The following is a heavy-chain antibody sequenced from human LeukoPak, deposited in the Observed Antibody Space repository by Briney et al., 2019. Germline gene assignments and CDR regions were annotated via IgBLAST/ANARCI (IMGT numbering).Heavy chain of an antibody. CDR1: GFTFSSYW. Sequence: GGSLRLSCAASGFTFSSYWMSWVRQAPGKGLEWVANIKQDGSEKYYVDSVKGRFTISRDNAKNSLYLQMNSLRAEDTAVYYCARRLSYGDLYYFDYWGQGTLVTVSS. J-gene: IGHJ4*02. D-gene: IGHD4-17*01. CDR2: IKQDGSEK. CDR3: ARRLSYGDLYYFDY. V-gene: IGHV3-7*01.